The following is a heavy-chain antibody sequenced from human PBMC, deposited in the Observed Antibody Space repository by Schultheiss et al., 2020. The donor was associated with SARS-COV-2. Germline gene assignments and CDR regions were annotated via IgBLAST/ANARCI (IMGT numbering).Heavy chain of an antibody. CDR2: IYTSGST. Sequence: SETLSLTCAVYGGSFSGHYWSWIRQPPGKRLEWIGRIYTSGSTNYNPSLKSRVTMSVDTSKNQFSLKLSSVTAADTAVYYCARWYCSSTSCYRGGVYNWFDPWGQGTLVTVSS. J-gene: IGHJ5*02. CDR3: ARWYCSSTSCYRGGVYNWFDP. D-gene: IGHD2-2*01. CDR1: GGSFSGHY. V-gene: IGHV4-59*10.